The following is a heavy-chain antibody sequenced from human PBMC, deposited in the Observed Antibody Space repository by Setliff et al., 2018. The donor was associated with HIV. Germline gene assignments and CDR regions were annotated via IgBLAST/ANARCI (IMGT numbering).Heavy chain of an antibody. J-gene: IGHJ6*03. V-gene: IGHV4-59*11. CDR2: IYYSGIT. CDR1: IGSISSHY. Sequence: TLSLTCTVSIGSISSHYWSWIRQPPGKGLEWIGHIYYSGITNYNPSLKSRVTISVDTSKNQFSLKLRSVTAADTAVYYCARAIQPYYMDVWGKGTTVTVSS. CDR3: ARAIQPYYMDV.